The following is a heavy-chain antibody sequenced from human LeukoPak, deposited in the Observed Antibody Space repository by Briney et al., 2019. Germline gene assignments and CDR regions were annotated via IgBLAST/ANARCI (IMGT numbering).Heavy chain of an antibody. CDR3: ARAPVGPASFNSDYFDY. D-gene: IGHD2-2*01. CDR1: GGSISSGGYY. CDR2: IYYSGST. J-gene: IGHJ4*02. V-gene: IGHV4-31*03. Sequence: SETLSLTCPVSGGSISSGGYYWSWIRQHPGKGLEWIGYIYYSGSTYYNPSLKSRVTISVDTSKNQFSLKLSSVTAADTAVYYCARAPVGPASFNSDYFDYWGQGTLVTVSS.